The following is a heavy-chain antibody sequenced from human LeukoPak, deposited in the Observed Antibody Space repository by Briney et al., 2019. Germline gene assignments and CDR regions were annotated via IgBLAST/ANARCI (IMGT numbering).Heavy chain of an antibody. CDR2: ISSSGTTI. J-gene: IGHJ4*02. D-gene: IGHD1-26*01. Sequence: GGSLRLSCAASGFTFISYWMSWVRQAPGKGLEWVSYISSSGTTISYAQSVKGRFTITRDNAQNSLTLHMNTLRADDTAVYYCAKDGGTHFDHWGQGTLVTVSS. V-gene: IGHV3-48*01. CDR3: AKDGGTHFDH. CDR1: GFTFISYW.